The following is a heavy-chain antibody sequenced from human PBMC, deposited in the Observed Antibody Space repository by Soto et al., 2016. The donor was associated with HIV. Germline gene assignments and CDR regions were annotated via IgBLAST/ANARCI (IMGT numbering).Heavy chain of an antibody. J-gene: IGHJ5*02. CDR1: GYTFTNYY. CDR3: VTNYHDNSGPAP. D-gene: IGHD3-22*01. V-gene: IGHV1-46*01. CDR2: IDPSGGST. Sequence: QVQLVQSGAEVKKPGASVKVSCRASGYTFTNYYIHWVRQAPGQGLEWVGIIDPSGGSTTYAQKFQDRVTMTTDTSTSTVYMELNSLVSEDTAFYYCVTNYHDNSGPAPWGQGTLVTVSS.